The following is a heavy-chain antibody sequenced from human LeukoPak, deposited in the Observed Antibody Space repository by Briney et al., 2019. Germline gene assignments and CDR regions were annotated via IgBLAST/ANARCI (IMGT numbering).Heavy chain of an antibody. Sequence: SVKVSCKASGGTFSSYAISWVRQAPGQGLEWIGGIIPIFGTANYAQKFQGRVTITTDESTSTAYMELSSLRSEDTAVYYCARGYDYVWGSYRAPFDYWGQGTLVTVSS. D-gene: IGHD3-16*02. CDR3: ARGYDYVWGSYRAPFDY. V-gene: IGHV1-69*05. CDR1: GGTFSSYA. J-gene: IGHJ4*02. CDR2: IIPIFGTA.